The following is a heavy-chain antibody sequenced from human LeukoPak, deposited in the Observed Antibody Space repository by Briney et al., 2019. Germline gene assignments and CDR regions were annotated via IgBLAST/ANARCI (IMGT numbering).Heavy chain of an antibody. CDR2: ISYDGSNK. J-gene: IGHJ6*02. Sequence: PGRSLRLSCAASGFTFSSYGMHWVRQAPGKGLEWVAVISYDGSNKYYADSVKGRFTISRDNSKNTLYLQMNSLRAEDTAVYYCAKVTVFVVVAVDYGMDVWGQGTTVTVSS. CDR3: AKVTVFVVVAVDYGMDV. V-gene: IGHV3-30*18. D-gene: IGHD2-15*01. CDR1: GFTFSSYG.